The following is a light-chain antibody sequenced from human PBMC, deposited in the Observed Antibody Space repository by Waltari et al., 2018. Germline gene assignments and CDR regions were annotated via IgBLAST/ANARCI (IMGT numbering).Light chain of an antibody. CDR2: NGA. CDR3: QQYDDWPAT. J-gene: IGKJ1*01. V-gene: IGKV3-15*01. Sequence: ERVMTQSPDILSVSPGETVTLSCRASQSSSTNVAWYQHKPGQAPGLLIYNGATRATGIPATFSGSGSGTEFTLTISSLQPEDFAVYFCQQYDDWPATFGQGTKVEI. CDR1: QSSSTN.